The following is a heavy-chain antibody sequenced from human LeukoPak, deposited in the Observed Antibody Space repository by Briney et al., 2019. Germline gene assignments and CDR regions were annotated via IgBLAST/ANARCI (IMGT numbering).Heavy chain of an antibody. D-gene: IGHD6-13*01. CDR3: ARAKGRSPLFDY. J-gene: IGHJ4*02. V-gene: IGHV6-1*01. CDR1: GDSVSSNSAA. Sequence: SQTLSLTCAISGDSVSSNSAAWNWIRQSPSRGLEWLGRTYYRSKWYSEYAVSVKSRITVNPDTSKNQFSLHLNSVTPEDTAVYYCARAKGRSPLFDYWGQGTLVTVSS. CDR2: TYYRSKWYS.